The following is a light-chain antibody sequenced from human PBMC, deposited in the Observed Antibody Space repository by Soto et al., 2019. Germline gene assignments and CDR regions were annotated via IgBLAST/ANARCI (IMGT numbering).Light chain of an antibody. J-gene: IGLJ1*01. CDR3: ATWDDSLHGYV. V-gene: IGLV2-23*01. CDR1: SSDVGSSNL. CDR2: EST. Sequence: QSVLTQPASVSGSPGQSITISCTGSSSDVGSSNLVSWFQQDPGKAPKLIIYESTERPSGVSGRFSASKSGDTASLTISGLQAEDEADYYCATWDDSLHGYVFGTGTKLTVL.